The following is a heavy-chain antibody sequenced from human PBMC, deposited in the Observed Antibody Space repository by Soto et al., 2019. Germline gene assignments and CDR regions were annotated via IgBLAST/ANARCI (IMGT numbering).Heavy chain of an antibody. CDR2: ISAYNGNT. J-gene: IGHJ4*02. Sequence: GASVKVSCKASGYTFTSYGISWVRQAPGQGLEWMGWISAYNGNTNYAQKLQGRVTMTTDTSTSTAYMELRSLRSDDTAVYYCARPYCSGGSCYSEYYFAYWGQGTLVTVSS. CDR3: ARPYCSGGSCYSEYYFAY. V-gene: IGHV1-18*01. CDR1: GYTFTSYG. D-gene: IGHD2-15*01.